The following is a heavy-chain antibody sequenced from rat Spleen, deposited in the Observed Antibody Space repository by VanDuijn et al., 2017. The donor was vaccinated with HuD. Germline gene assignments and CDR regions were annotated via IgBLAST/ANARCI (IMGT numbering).Heavy chain of an antibody. CDR2: ISYDGSKT. D-gene: IGHD1-11*01. V-gene: IGHV5-7*01. CDR1: GFTFSDYN. CDR3: ARHTRVWWFAY. Sequence: EVQLVESGGGLVQPGRSLKLSCAASGFTFSDYNMAWVRQAPKKGLEWVATISYDGSKTYYRDSVKGRFTISRDNAKSTLYLQMHSLRSEDTATYYCARHTRVWWFAYWGQGTLVTVSS. J-gene: IGHJ3*01.